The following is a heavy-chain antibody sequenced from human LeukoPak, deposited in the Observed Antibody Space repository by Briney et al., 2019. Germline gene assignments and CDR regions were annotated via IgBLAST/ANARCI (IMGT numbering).Heavy chain of an antibody. D-gene: IGHD3-22*01. CDR3: ARGYYDSSDYQPGDY. CDR1: GYTFTSYG. Sequence: GASVKVSYKASGYTFTSYGISWVRQAPGQGLEWLGWISAYNGNTNYAQNLQGRLTMTTDTSTSTAYMELRSLRSDDTAMYYCARGYYDSSDYQPGDYWGQGTLVTVSS. J-gene: IGHJ4*02. V-gene: IGHV1-18*01. CDR2: ISAYNGNT.